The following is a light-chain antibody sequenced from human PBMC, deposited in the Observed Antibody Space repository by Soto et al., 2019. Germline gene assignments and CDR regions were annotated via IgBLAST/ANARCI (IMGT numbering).Light chain of an antibody. CDR1: QSVSSDT. J-gene: IGKJ1*01. CDR2: GAS. V-gene: IGKV3-20*01. Sequence: ETVLTQSPGTLSLSPGERATLSCRASQSVSSDTLAWYQQKPGQAPRLLLYGASTRATGIPDRFSGSGSGTDFTLTVSRLEPDDVAVYYCQQYRTSPSWTFGQGTKVEIK. CDR3: QQYRTSPSWT.